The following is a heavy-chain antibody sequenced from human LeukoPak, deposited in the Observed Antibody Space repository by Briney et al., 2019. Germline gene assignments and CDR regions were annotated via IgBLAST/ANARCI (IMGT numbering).Heavy chain of an antibody. CDR3: ARERFFGAFDI. CDR1: GYTFTSYA. D-gene: IGHD3-3*01. Sequence: GASVKVSCKASGYTFTSYAMNWVRQAPGQGLEWMGIINPSGGSTSYAQKFQGRVTMTRDTSTSTVYMELRSLRSDDTAVYYCARERFFGAFDIWGQGTMVTVSS. J-gene: IGHJ3*02. CDR2: INPSGGST. V-gene: IGHV1-46*01.